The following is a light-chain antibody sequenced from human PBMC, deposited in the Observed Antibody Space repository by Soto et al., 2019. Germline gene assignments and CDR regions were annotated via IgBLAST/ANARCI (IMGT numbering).Light chain of an antibody. Sequence: ETVLTQSPGTLSLSPGERATLSCRASQSVSSSYLAGYQQKPGQAPRLLIYGTATRATGIPERFSGSGSGTDFTLTISRLEPEDFAVYYCQQYGSSMYTFGQGTKLEIK. V-gene: IGKV3-20*01. J-gene: IGKJ2*01. CDR1: QSVSSSY. CDR3: QQYGSSMYT. CDR2: GTA.